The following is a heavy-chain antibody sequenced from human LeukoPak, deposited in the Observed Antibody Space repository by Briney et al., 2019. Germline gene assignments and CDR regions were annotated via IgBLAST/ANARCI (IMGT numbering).Heavy chain of an antibody. CDR2: INPNSGGT. V-gene: IGHV1-2*02. D-gene: IGHD2-2*03. J-gene: IGHJ5*02. Sequence: ASVKVSCKASGYTFTGYYMHWVRQAPGQGLEWMGWINPNSGGTNYAQKFQGRVTMTRDTSISTAYMELSRLRSDDTAVYYCARGSGYCSSTSCPHYNWFDPWGQGTLVTVSS. CDR3: ARGSGYCSSTSCPHYNWFDP. CDR1: GYTFTGYY.